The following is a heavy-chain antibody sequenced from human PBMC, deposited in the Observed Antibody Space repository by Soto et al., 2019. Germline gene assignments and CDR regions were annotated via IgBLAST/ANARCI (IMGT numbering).Heavy chain of an antibody. Sequence: SETLSLTCTVSGGSISSRGYYWGWIRQPPGKGLEFIGETHHSRGTNYNPSLRSRVTMSLDKSKNQLSLILYSVTAADTGVYYCARYSAASGTYYFDYWGQGTLVTVSS. V-gene: IGHV4-39*07. D-gene: IGHD6-13*01. CDR3: ARYSAASGTYYFDY. J-gene: IGHJ4*01. CDR2: THHSRGT. CDR1: GGSISSRGYY.